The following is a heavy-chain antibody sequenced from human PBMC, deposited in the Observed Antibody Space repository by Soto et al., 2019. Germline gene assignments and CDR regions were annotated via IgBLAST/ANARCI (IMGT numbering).Heavy chain of an antibody. CDR2: IYYSGST. V-gene: IGHV4-39*01. Sequence: KSSETLSLTRSVSGGSISSSNYYWGWIRQPPGKGLEWIGSIYYSGSTYYNPSLKSRVTISVDTSKNQFSLKVNSVTAADTAVYYCARHSGPYASSWFDYWGQGILVTVSS. D-gene: IGHD2-2*01. CDR3: ARHSGPYASSWFDY. CDR1: GGSISSSNYY. J-gene: IGHJ5*01.